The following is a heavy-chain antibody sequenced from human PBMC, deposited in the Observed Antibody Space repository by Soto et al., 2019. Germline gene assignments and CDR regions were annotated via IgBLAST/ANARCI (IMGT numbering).Heavy chain of an antibody. CDR3: ARAHYGDYGYGMDV. Sequence: SETLSLTCAVSGGSISSGGYTWTWIRQPPGQGLEWIGYTYHSGSPYYNPSLKSRVTISVDRSKNQFSLKPSSVTAADTAVYYCARAHYGDYGYGMDVWGQGTTVTVSS. CDR2: TYHSGSP. D-gene: IGHD4-17*01. CDR1: GGSISSGGYT. J-gene: IGHJ6*02. V-gene: IGHV4-30-2*01.